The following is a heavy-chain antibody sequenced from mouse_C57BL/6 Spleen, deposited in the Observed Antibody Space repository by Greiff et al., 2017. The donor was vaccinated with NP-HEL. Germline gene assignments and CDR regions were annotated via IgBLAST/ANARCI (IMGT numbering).Heavy chain of an antibody. V-gene: IGHV1-62-2*01. J-gene: IGHJ2*01. CDR2: FYPGSGSI. D-gene: IGHD1-1*01. CDR1: GYTFTEYT. CDR3: ARHEGPYYGRNNYFDY. Sequence: VQLQQSGAELVKPGASVKLSCKASGYTFTEYTIHWVKQRSGQGLEWIGWFYPGSGSIKYNEKFKDKATLTADKSSSTVYMELSRLTSEDSAVYFCARHEGPYYGRNNYFDYWGQGTTLTVSS.